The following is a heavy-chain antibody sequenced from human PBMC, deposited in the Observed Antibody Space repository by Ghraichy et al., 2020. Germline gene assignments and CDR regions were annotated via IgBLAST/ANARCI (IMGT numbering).Heavy chain of an antibody. CDR2: ISSDGSIK. D-gene: IGHD6-19*01. CDR3: ATGSPLSD. J-gene: IGHJ4*02. CDR1: GFTFSSYA. V-gene: IGHV3-30*04. Sequence: GGSLRLSCAASGFTFSSYAMHWVRQPPGKGLQCVAIISSDGSIKYYADSVKGRFTISRDNSKNTLYLQINSLRAEDTARYYCATGSPLSDWGQGTLVTVSS.